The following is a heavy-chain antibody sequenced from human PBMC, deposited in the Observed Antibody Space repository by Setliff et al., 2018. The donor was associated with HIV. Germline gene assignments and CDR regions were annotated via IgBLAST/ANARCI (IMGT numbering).Heavy chain of an antibody. CDR2: IYYSGST. CDR3: ARQRFGELFYWFDP. Sequence: SETLSLTCTVSGGSISSYYWSWIRQPPGKGLEWIGYIYYSGSTNYNPSLKSRVTISVDTSKNQFSLKLSSVTAADTAVYYCARQRFGELFYWFDPWGQGTLVTVSS. CDR1: GGSISSYY. D-gene: IGHD3-10*01. J-gene: IGHJ5*02. V-gene: IGHV4-59*01.